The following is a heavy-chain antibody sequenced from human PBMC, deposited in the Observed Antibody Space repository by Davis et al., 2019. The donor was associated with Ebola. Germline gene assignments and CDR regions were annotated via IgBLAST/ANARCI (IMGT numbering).Heavy chain of an antibody. CDR1: GYTFTNYG. Sequence: ASVKVSCKASGYTFTNYGITWVRQAPGQGLEWMGWISAHNDNANYAQKLQGRVTMTTDTSTSTAYMELTSLRSDDTAVYYCATERGYWGQGTLVIVSS. CDR3: ATERGY. J-gene: IGHJ4*02. CDR2: ISAHNDNA. D-gene: IGHD2-15*01. V-gene: IGHV1-18*04.